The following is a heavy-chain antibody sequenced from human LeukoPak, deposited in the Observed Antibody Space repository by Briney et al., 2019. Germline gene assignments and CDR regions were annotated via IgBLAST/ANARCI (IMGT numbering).Heavy chain of an antibody. V-gene: IGHV4-59*01. Sequence: SETLSLTCTVSGGSISSYFWSWIRQPPGKWLEWIGYIYYSGSTNYNPSLKSRVTISVDTSKNQFSLNLSSVTAADTAVYYCARGSRGYYYGWGQGTLVTVSS. CDR3: ARGSRGYYYG. J-gene: IGHJ4*02. CDR1: GGSISSYF. CDR2: IYYSGST. D-gene: IGHD3-22*01.